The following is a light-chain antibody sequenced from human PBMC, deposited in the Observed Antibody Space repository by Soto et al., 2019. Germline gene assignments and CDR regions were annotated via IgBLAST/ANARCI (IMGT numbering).Light chain of an antibody. V-gene: IGLV1-51*01. Sequence: QSVLTQPPSVSAAPGQKVTISCSGSSSNIGSSYVSWHQQLPGTAPKLLIYDNDKRPSGIPDRFSASKSGTSATLGITGLQTGDEADYYCGTWEKSLSAVVFGGGTKLTVL. J-gene: IGLJ2*01. CDR3: GTWEKSLSAVV. CDR1: SSNIGSSY. CDR2: DND.